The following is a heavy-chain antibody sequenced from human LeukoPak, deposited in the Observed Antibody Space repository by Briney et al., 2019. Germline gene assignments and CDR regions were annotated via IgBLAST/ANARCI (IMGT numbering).Heavy chain of an antibody. CDR1: GASMRSYF. D-gene: IGHD5-12*01. V-gene: IGHV4-59*01. CDR3: AGLSAYDAGFDP. Sequence: SETLSLTCTVSGASMRSYFWNWIRQPPGKGLEWVGQIYHTGDTDYSPSLKSRLTISVDTSKSHFSLKLSSVTAADTAVYYCAGLSAYDAGFDPWGQGALVTVSS. J-gene: IGHJ5*02. CDR2: IYHTGDT.